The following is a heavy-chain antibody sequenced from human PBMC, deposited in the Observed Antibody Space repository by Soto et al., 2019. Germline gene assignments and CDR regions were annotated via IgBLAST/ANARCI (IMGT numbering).Heavy chain of an antibody. J-gene: IGHJ5*02. CDR2: IYYSGST. CDR1: GGSISIGDYY. CDR3: QRVMYNFYDSSGYYEAGWFDP. V-gene: IGHV4-30-4*01. Sequence: SETLSLTCTVSGGSISIGDYYWSWIRQPPGKGLEWIGYIYYSGSTYYNPSLKSRVTISVDTSKNQFSLKLSSVTATDTAVYYCQRVMYNFYDSSGYYEAGWFDPWGQRTLVTVS. D-gene: IGHD3-22*01.